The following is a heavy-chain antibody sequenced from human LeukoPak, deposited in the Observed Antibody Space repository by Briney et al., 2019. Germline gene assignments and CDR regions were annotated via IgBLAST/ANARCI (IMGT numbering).Heavy chain of an antibody. Sequence: SETLSLTCAVYGGSFSGYYWSWIRQPPGKGLEWIGEINHSGSTNYNPSLKSRVTISVDTSKNQFSLKLSSVTAADTAVYYCARTIFGVAKQPYWFDPWGQGTLVTVSS. D-gene: IGHD3-3*01. CDR1: GGSFSGYY. CDR3: ARTIFGVAKQPYWFDP. V-gene: IGHV4-34*01. J-gene: IGHJ5*02. CDR2: INHSGST.